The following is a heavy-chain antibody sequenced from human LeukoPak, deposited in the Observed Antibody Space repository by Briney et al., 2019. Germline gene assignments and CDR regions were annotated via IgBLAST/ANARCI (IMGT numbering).Heavy chain of an antibody. CDR1: GFPLSCYG. Sequence: GGSLIHCCAASGFPLSCYGRHSVRQTTAKGLEWVAAKWYGGSNKYYADSVKGRFTISRDNSENTLYLQMNSVRAEDTAVYYCAREWGYSGSYSGVDYWGQGTLVTVSS. J-gene: IGHJ4*02. CDR2: KWYGGSNK. D-gene: IGHD1-26*01. V-gene: IGHV3-33*01. CDR3: AREWGYSGSYSGVDY.